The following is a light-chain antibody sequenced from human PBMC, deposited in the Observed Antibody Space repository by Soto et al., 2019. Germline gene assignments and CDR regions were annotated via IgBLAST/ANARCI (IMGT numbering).Light chain of an antibody. V-gene: IGLV2-11*01. J-gene: IGLJ2*01. CDR1: SSDVGTYNY. CDR3: CSYAGISTVVL. Sequence: QSALTQPRSVSGSPGQSITISCTGTSSDVGTYNYVSWYQQYPGKAPKLMIYDVNERPSGVPDRFSGSKSGNTASLTISGLQAEDEADYYCCSYAGISTVVLFGRGTQLTVL. CDR2: DVN.